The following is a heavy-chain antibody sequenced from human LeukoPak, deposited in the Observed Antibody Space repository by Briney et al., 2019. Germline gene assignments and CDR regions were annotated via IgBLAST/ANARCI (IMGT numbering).Heavy chain of an antibody. CDR3: ARDRSIVVVPAAIRAGDYYYYGMDV. J-gene: IGHJ6*02. D-gene: IGHD2-2*02. CDR2: VYYNGNT. V-gene: IGHV4-59*01. Sequence: SETLSLTCTVSGGSIGTYYWSWIRQPPGEGLEWIGYVYYNGNTNYNPSLKSRVTISVDTSKNQFSLKLSSVTAADTAVYYCARDRSIVVVPAAIRAGDYYYYGMDVWGQGTTVTVSS. CDR1: GGSIGTYY.